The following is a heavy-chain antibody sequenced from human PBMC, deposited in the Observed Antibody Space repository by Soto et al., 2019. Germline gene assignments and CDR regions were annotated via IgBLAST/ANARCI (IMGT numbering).Heavy chain of an antibody. Sequence: QVQLQESGPGLVKPSGTLSLTCAVSGGSISSSNWWSWVRQPPGKGLEWIGEIYHSGSTNYNPSPKSRVTISVDKSKNQFSLKLRSVTAADTAVYYCARLYMVRGVMDWFDPWGQGTLVTVSS. CDR2: IYHSGST. V-gene: IGHV4-4*02. D-gene: IGHD3-10*01. J-gene: IGHJ5*02. CDR3: ARLYMVRGVMDWFDP. CDR1: GGSISSSNW.